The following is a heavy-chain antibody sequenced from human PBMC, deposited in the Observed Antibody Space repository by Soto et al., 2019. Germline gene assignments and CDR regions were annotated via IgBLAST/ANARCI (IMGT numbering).Heavy chain of an antibody. CDR2: IWYDGSNK. V-gene: IGHV3-33*01. J-gene: IGHJ5*02. CDR3: ARKADMITFGGVIVNNWFDP. CDR1: GFTFSSYG. Sequence: QVQLVESGGGVVQPGRSLRLSCAASGFTFSSYGMHWVRQAPGKGLEWVAVIWYDGSNKYYADSVKGRFTISRDNSKNTLYLQMNSLRAEDTAVYYCARKADMITFGGVIVNNWFDPWGQGTLVTVSS. D-gene: IGHD3-16*02.